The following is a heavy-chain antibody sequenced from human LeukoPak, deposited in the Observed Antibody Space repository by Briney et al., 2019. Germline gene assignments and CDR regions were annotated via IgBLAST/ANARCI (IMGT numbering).Heavy chain of an antibody. CDR2: SYYSGST. V-gene: IGHV4-39*01. Sequence: PSETLSLTCTVSGGSISSSSYYWGWIRQPPGKGLEWIGSSYYSGSTYYNPSLKSRVTISVDTSKNQFSLKLSSVTAADTAVYYCARIAVAGNDAFDIWGQGTMVTVSS. CDR1: GGSISSSSYY. D-gene: IGHD6-19*01. J-gene: IGHJ3*02. CDR3: ARIAVAGNDAFDI.